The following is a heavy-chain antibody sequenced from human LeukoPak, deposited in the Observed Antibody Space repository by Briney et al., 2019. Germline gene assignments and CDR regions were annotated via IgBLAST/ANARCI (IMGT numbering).Heavy chain of an antibody. CDR3: ARVRDYYYGMDV. Sequence: GGSLRLSCAASGFTFRSYWMHWVRQGSGKGLVWVSRINSDGSSTTYADSVKGRFTISRDNAKNTLYLQMNSLRAEDTAVYYCARVRDYYYGMDVRGQGTTVTVSS. CDR1: GFTFRSYW. V-gene: IGHV3-74*01. CDR2: INSDGSST. J-gene: IGHJ6*02.